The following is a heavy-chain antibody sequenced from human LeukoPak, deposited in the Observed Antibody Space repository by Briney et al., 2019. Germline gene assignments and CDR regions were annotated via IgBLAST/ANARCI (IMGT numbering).Heavy chain of an antibody. CDR3: ARTLGQLAWSTRDY. Sequence: SETLSLTCAVSGYSISSGYYWGWIRQPPGKGLEWIGSIYHSGSTYYNPSLKSRVTISVDPSKNQSSLKLSSVTAADTAVYYCARTLGQLAWSTRDYWGQGTLVTVSS. V-gene: IGHV4-38-2*01. CDR2: IYHSGST. J-gene: IGHJ4*02. D-gene: IGHD6-6*01. CDR1: GYSISSGYY.